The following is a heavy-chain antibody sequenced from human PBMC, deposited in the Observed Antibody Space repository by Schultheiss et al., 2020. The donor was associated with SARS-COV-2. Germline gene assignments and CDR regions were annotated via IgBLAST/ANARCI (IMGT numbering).Heavy chain of an antibody. J-gene: IGHJ3*02. CDR2: ISSNGGST. CDR3: VKDLGVVVITFDAFDI. D-gene: IGHD3-22*01. V-gene: IGHV3-64D*06. Sequence: GESLKISCSASGFTFSSYAMHWVRQAPGNGLEYVSAISSNGGSTYYADSVKGRFTISRDNSKNTLYLQMSSLRAEDTAVYYCVKDLGVVVITFDAFDIWGQGTMVTVSS. CDR1: GFTFSSYA.